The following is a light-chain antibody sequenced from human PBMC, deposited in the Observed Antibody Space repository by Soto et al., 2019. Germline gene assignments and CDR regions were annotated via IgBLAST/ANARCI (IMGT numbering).Light chain of an antibody. CDR1: QSVSNN. V-gene: IGKV3-15*01. CDR2: GAS. J-gene: IGKJ1*01. Sequence: ETVMTQSPATLSVSPGDRATLSCTASQSVSNNLVWYQQKPGQAPRLLIYGASTRATGIPARFSGSGSGTEFTLTISSLQSEDFAVYYCQQYKNWPRTFGQGTKVEIQ. CDR3: QQYKNWPRT.